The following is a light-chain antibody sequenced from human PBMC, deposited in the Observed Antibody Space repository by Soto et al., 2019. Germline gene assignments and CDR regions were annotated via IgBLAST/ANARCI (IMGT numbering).Light chain of an antibody. CDR1: SSNIGSNT. J-gene: IGLJ7*01. Sequence: QSVLTQPPSVSEAPRQRVTISCYGSSSNIGSNTVNWYQQLPGKAPKLLIYSNDQRPSGVPDRFSGSKSDTSASLAISGLQSDDEADYYCAAWDDSLNGFAVFGGGTQLTVL. V-gene: IGLV1-36*01. CDR2: SND. CDR3: AAWDDSLNGFAV.